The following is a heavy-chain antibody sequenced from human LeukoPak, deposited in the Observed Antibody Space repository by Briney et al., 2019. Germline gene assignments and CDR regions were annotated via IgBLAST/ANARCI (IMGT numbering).Heavy chain of an antibody. CDR3: VRSRGITGNGWFDP. J-gene: IGHJ5*02. CDR2: IDPSDSYT. V-gene: IGHV5-10-1*04. D-gene: IGHD1-20*01. CDR1: GYSFTSYW. Sequence: GESLKISCKGSGYSFTSYWISWVRQMPGKGLEWMGRIDPSDSYTNYSPSFQGQVTMSADKSINTAYLQWSSLKASVTAMYYCVRSRGITGNGWFDPWGQGTLVTVSS.